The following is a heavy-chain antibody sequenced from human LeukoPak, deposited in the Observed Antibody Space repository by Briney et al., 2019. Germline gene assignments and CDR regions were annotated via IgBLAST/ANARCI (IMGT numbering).Heavy chain of an antibody. V-gene: IGHV4-59*12. CDR3: ARIRRDGYNYRDY. J-gene: IGHJ4*02. CDR2: VYYDGIN. D-gene: IGHD5-24*01. Sequence: SETLSLTCSVSGGSINSYYWSWIRQPPGEGLEWIGTVYYDGINYSTPSLKSRVATSVDTSKNQFSLKLSSVTAADTAVYYCARIRRDGYNYRDYWGQGTMVTVSS. CDR1: GGSINSYY.